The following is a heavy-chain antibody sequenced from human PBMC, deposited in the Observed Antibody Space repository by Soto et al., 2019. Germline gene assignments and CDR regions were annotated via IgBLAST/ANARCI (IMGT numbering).Heavy chain of an antibody. CDR2: ISGSSDTS. CDR1: GFTFSSYA. D-gene: IGHD6-13*01. Sequence: EVQLLESGGGLVQPGGSLRLSCAASGFTFSSYAMHWVRQAPGEWLECVSGISGSSDTSYYSDSVKGRFTISRDNTKSTLYLHMNSLRCEDTVVYYCAKTRRFSWPNCFDFGGQGTMVTVSS. V-gene: IGHV3-23*01. CDR3: AKTRRFSWPNCFDF. J-gene: IGHJ4*02.